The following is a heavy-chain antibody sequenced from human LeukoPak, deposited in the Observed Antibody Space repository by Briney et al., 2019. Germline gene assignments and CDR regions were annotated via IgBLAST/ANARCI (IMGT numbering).Heavy chain of an antibody. Sequence: PGGSLRLSCAASGFTFSSYEMNWVRQAPGKGLEWVSYISSSGSTKYYADSVKGRFTISRDNAKNSLYLQMNSLRAEDTAVYYCARDPRRGYSSGWYGYWGQGTLVTVSS. CDR3: ARDPRRGYSSGWYGY. CDR2: ISSSGSTK. J-gene: IGHJ4*02. CDR1: GFTFSSYE. D-gene: IGHD6-19*01. V-gene: IGHV3-48*03.